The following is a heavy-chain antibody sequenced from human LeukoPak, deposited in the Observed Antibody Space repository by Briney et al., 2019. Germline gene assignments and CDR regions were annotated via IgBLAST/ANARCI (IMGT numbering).Heavy chain of an antibody. D-gene: IGHD3-10*01. CDR2: ISYDGSNK. Sequence: PGGSLRLSCAASGFTFSSYGMHWVRQAPGKGLEWVAVISYDGSNKYYADSVKGRFTISRDNAKNSLYLQMNSLRAEDTAVYYCARHYYGSGSWSYFDYWGQGTLVTVSS. J-gene: IGHJ4*02. CDR1: GFTFSSYG. CDR3: ARHYYGSGSWSYFDY. V-gene: IGHV3-30*03.